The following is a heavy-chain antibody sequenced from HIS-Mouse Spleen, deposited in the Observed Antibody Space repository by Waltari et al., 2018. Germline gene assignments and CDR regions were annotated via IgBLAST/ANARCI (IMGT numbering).Heavy chain of an antibody. Sequence: QVQLQQWGAGLLKPSETLSLTCAVYGGSFSGYYWSWIRQPPGKGLEWIGEINHSRSTNYTPSLKSRVTISVDTSKNQFSLKLSSVTAADTAVYYCARGKAARPAFDIWGQGTMVTVSS. CDR2: INHSRST. CDR1: GGSFSGYY. V-gene: IGHV4-34*01. D-gene: IGHD6-6*01. CDR3: ARGKAARPAFDI. J-gene: IGHJ3*02.